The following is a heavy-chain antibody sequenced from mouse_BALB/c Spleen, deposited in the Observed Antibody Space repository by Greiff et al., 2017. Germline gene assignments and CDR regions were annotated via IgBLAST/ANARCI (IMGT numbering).Heavy chain of an antibody. J-gene: IGHJ2*01. CDR1: GFSLTSYG. Sequence: VQLQQSGPGLVQPSQSLSITCTVSGFSLTSYGVHWVRQSPGKGLEWLGVIWSGGSTDYNAAFISRLSISKDNSKSQVFFKMNSLQANDTAIYYCARNWYDGFDYWGQGTTLTVSS. V-gene: IGHV2-2*02. CDR2: IWSGGST. D-gene: IGHD2-14*01. CDR3: ARNWYDGFDY.